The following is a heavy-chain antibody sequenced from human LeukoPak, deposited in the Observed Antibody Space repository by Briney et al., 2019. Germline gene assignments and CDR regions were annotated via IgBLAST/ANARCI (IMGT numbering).Heavy chain of an antibody. V-gene: IGHV1-8*03. CDR2: INPNTGKK. Sequence: AAVKISCRGSGSTFTKYNGNWVGQAAGKGGEGMGQINPNTGKKHYARKLQGRITITRKTSMREVYLEVTSLRSEDTAVYYCARSQLYSEPQNYYLFYMDVWGTGTTVIVSS. J-gene: IGHJ6*03. CDR1: GSTFTKYN. CDR3: ARSQLYSEPQNYYLFYMDV. D-gene: IGHD1-14*01.